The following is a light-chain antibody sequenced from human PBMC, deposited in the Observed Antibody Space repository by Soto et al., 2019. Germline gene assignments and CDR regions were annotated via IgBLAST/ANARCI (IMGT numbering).Light chain of an antibody. CDR3: LVWESSSDQYV. CDR2: DDA. CDR1: KVANKN. V-gene: IGLV3-21*02. J-gene: IGLJ1*01. Sequence: SYELPQPPSVSVAPGQTARLTCGGEKVANKNVHWYQQKAGQAPVLVVFDDADRPSGIPDRFSGSYSGNTATLTISRVEAGDEADYYCLVWESSSDQYVFGTGTKVTVL.